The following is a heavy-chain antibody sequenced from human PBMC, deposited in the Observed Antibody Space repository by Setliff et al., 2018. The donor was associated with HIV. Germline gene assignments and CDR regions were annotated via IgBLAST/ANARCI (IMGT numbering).Heavy chain of an antibody. D-gene: IGHD2-21*01. Sequence: GGSLRLSCAASGFAVSSNYMSWVRQAPGKGLEWVGRIKSKSDGGTADYAAPVKGRFSISRDDSRNTMYLQMDNLKTEDTAMYYCTTDWGGGGGAPLDPWGQGTLVTVSS. CDR1: GFAVSSNY. J-gene: IGHJ5*02. CDR3: TTDWGGGGGAPLDP. V-gene: IGHV3-15*01. CDR2: IKSKSDGGTA.